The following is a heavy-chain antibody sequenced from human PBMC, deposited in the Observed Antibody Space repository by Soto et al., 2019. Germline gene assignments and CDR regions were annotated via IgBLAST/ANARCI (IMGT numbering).Heavy chain of an antibody. CDR3: AREVGYYSAARRNLYFDY. D-gene: IGHD2-15*01. J-gene: IGHJ4*02. CDR2: INHTGDT. Sequence: PSETLSLTCAVYNGSLTGHYWTWIRQTPGQGLEWIGDINHTGDTNYNPSLKSRVMISVDTAKTQFSLNVTSVTAADTAVYYCAREVGYYSAARRNLYFDYWGPGTLVTVSS. CDR1: NGSLTGHY. V-gene: IGHV4-34*01.